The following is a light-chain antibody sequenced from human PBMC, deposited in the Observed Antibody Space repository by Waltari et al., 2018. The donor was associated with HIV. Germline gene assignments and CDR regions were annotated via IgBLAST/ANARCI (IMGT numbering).Light chain of an antibody. J-gene: IGLJ2*01. V-gene: IGLV3-21*01. Sequence: SYVLTQSPSVSVAPGQTAIITCGGNNIGAKRVHWYQQRPGQAPVLIIFDGDDLPSGLPERFSGSNSGDTATLSISRVEAGDEADYFCQVWDIITDDVIFGGGTKMTVL. CDR3: QVWDIITDDVI. CDR1: NIGAKR. CDR2: DGD.